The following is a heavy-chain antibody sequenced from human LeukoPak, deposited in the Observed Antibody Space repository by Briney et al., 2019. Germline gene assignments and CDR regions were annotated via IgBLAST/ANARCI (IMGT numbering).Heavy chain of an antibody. V-gene: IGHV4-59*01. CDR3: ARGGRYYMDV. D-gene: IGHD1-26*01. Sequence: PSETLSLTCTVSGGSISSYSWSWIRQPPGKGLEWIGYIYYSGSKTYNTYPKSRLPISVDTSKSQFSRKLSSVTAADTAVYYCARGGRYYMDVWGKGTTVTVSS. J-gene: IGHJ6*03. CDR2: IYYSGSK. CDR1: GGSISSYS.